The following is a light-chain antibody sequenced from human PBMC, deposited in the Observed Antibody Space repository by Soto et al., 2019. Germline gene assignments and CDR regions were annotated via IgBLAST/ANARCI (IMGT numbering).Light chain of an antibody. Sequence: LTQSPGTLSLSPGERATLSCKASQNIGTYLAWYQQKPGQAPRLLIYDASNRATGIPARFSGSGSGTDFTLTITSLEPEDFAVYFCHQRYNWPRVTFGQGTRLEI. V-gene: IGKV3-11*01. CDR2: DAS. CDR3: HQRYNWPRVT. CDR1: QNIGTY. J-gene: IGKJ5*01.